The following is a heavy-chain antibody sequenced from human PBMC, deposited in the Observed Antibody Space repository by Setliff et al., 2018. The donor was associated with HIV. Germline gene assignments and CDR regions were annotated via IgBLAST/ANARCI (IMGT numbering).Heavy chain of an antibody. J-gene: IGHJ4*02. CDR2: ISSSTYI. CDR1: GGSISSGSYY. CDR3: ARLSSGWSGISHFDY. V-gene: IGHV3-21*01. Sequence: ETLSLTCTVSGGSISSGSYYWGWIRQPPGKGLEWVSSISSSTYIYYADSVKGRFTISRDNAKNSLYLQMNSLRAEDTAVYYCARLSSGWSGISHFDYWGQGTLVTVSS. D-gene: IGHD6-19*01.